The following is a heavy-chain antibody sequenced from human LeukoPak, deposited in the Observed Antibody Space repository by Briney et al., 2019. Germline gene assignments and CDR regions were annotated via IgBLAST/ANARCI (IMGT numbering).Heavy chain of an antibody. J-gene: IGHJ6*03. V-gene: IGHV3-30-3*01. CDR1: GFTFSSYA. D-gene: IGHD1-1*01. CDR3: ARPPVATEDYYYYMDV. Sequence: GGSLRLSCAASGFTFSSYAMHWVRQAPGKGLEWVTFISYDGSNKYYADSVKGRFTISRDNSKNTLYLQMHSLRAEDTAMYYCARPPVATEDYYYYMDVWGKGTTVTVSS. CDR2: ISYDGSNK.